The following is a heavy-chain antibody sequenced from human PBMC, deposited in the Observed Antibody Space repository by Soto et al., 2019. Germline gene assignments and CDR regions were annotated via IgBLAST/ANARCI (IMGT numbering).Heavy chain of an antibody. V-gene: IGHV4-59*01. CDR2: IYYSGST. CDR3: ARDFFDSSDYTTNWFDP. CDR1: GGSISSYY. Sequence: SETLSLTCTVSGGSISSYYWSWIRQPPGKGLEWIGYIYYSGSTNYNPSLKSRVTISVDTSKNQFSLKLSSVTAADTAVYYCARDFFDSSDYTTNWFDPWGQGTLVTVSS. D-gene: IGHD3-22*01. J-gene: IGHJ5*02.